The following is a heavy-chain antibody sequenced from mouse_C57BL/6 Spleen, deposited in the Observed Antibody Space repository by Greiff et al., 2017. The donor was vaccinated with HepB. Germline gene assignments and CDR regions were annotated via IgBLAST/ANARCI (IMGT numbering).Heavy chain of an antibody. J-gene: IGHJ2*01. CDR3: ARSDYYGSLLFDY. CDR2: IYPGDGDT. CDR1: GYAFSSYW. Sequence: QVQLKESGAELVKPGASVKISCKASGYAFSSYWMNWVKQRPGKGLEWIGQIYPGDGDTNYNGKFKGKATLTADKSSSTAYMQLSSLTSEDSAVYFCARSDYYGSLLFDYWGQGTTLTVSS. V-gene: IGHV1-80*01. D-gene: IGHD1-1*01.